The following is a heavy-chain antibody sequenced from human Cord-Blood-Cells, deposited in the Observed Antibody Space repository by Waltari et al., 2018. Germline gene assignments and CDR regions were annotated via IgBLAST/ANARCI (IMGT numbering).Heavy chain of an antibody. CDR3: AKDRISYYDFWSGYLYFDY. CDR2: ISGSGGST. J-gene: IGHJ4*02. D-gene: IGHD3-3*01. V-gene: IGHV3-23*01. CDR1: GFTFSSYA. Sequence: EVQLLESGGGLVQPGGSLRLSCAASGFTFSSYAMSWVRQAPGEGMEWVSAISGSGGSTYYADSVKGRFTISRDNSKNTLYLQMNSLRAEDTAVYYCAKDRISYYDFWSGYLYFDYWGQGTLVTVSS.